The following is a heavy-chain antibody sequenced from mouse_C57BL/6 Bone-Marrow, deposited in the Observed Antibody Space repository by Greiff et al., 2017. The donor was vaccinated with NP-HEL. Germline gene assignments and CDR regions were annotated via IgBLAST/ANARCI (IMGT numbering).Heavy chain of an antibody. Sequence: QVQLQQPGAELVKPGASVKMSCKASGYTFTSYWITWVKQRPGQGLEWIGDLYPGCGSTTYNEKFKSKATLTVDTSSSTAYMQLSSLTSEESAVYYCARAPQLLLRAACWGQGTLVTVSA. J-gene: IGHJ3*01. CDR1: GYTFTSYW. V-gene: IGHV1-55*01. CDR3: ARAPQLLLRAAC. D-gene: IGHD1-1*01. CDR2: LYPGCGST.